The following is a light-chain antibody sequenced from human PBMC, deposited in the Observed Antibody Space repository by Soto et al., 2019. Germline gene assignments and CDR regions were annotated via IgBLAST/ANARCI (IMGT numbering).Light chain of an antibody. J-gene: IGLJ2*01. Sequence: NFMLTQSHSVSESPGKTVTISCTRSSGSIASNYVQWYQQRPGSAPTTVIYEDNQRPSGVPDRFSGSIDSSSNSASLTISGLTTEDEADYYCQSYDSSIVVFGGGTKLTVL. CDR1: SGSIASNY. V-gene: IGLV6-57*04. CDR3: QSYDSSIVV. CDR2: EDN.